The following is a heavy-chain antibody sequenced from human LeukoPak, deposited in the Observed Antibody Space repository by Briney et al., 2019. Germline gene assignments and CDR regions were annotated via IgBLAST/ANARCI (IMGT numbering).Heavy chain of an antibody. CDR1: GFTFSRYP. CDR3: AKDRLESFGSARYYFDS. J-gene: IGHJ4*02. CDR2: ISSTSKTI. Sequence: GGSLRLSCTASGFTFSRYPINWVRQVPGKGLEWISYISSTSKTIYYANSLKGRFTISRDSSKDTLYLQMNSLRTEDTAVYYCAKDRLESFGSARYYFDSWGQGSLVTVSS. V-gene: IGHV3-48*01. D-gene: IGHD5-18*01.